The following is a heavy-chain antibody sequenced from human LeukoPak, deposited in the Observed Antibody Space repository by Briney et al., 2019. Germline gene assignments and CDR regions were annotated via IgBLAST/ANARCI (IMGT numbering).Heavy chain of an antibody. CDR2: ISGSGGST. Sequence: TGRSLRLSCAASGFTFSSYAMSWVRQAPEKGLEWVSSISGSGGSTYYADSVKGRFTICRDNSKNTLYLQMNSLRAEDTAVYYCAKDLDYDILTGLDYWGQGTLVTVSS. CDR1: GFTFSSYA. J-gene: IGHJ4*02. D-gene: IGHD3-9*01. V-gene: IGHV3-23*01. CDR3: AKDLDYDILTGLDY.